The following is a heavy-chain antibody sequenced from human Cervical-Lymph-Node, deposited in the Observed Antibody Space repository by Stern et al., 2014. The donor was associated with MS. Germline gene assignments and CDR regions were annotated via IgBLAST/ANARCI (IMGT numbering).Heavy chain of an antibody. CDR1: GGSISSSNW. D-gene: IGHD6-13*01. CDR2: IYHSGST. Sequence: VQLVESGPGLVKPSGTLSLTCAVSGGSISSSNWWSWVRQPPGKGLEGIGEIYHSGSTNYNPSLKGRVTITVEKSKNQFPLKLGSVTAADTAVYYCARVGIAAAEFDYWGQGTLVTVSS. J-gene: IGHJ4*02. V-gene: IGHV4-4*02. CDR3: ARVGIAAAEFDY.